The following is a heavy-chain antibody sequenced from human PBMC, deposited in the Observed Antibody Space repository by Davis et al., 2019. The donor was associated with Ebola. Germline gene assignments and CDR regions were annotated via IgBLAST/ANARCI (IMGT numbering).Heavy chain of an antibody. D-gene: IGHD3-3*01. V-gene: IGHV5-51*01. CDR1: GYSFTSYW. CDR2: IYPGDSDT. Sequence: GESLKLSCKGSGYSFTSYWIGWVRQMPGKGLEWMGIIYPGDSDTRYSPSFQGQVTISADKSISTAYLQWSSLKASDTAMYYCARQGAEDFWSGYCDYWGQGTLVTVSS. CDR3: ARQGAEDFWSGYCDY. J-gene: IGHJ4*02.